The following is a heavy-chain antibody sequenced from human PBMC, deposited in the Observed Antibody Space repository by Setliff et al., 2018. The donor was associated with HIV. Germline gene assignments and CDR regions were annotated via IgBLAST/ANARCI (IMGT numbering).Heavy chain of an antibody. CDR3: ARATMAHAFDI. J-gene: IGHJ3*02. Sequence: SETLSLTCTVSGGSISSHYWSWIRQPAGKGLEWIGHIYTGGNANYNPSLQSRVTISVDTSKNQFSLKLSSVTAADTAVYYCARATMAHAFDIWGQGTMVTVSS. D-gene: IGHD3-10*01. V-gene: IGHV4-4*07. CDR1: GGSISSHY. CDR2: IYTGGNA.